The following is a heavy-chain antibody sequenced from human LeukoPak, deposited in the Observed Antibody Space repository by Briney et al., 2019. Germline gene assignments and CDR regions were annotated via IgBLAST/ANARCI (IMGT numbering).Heavy chain of an antibody. CDR3: ASQSSGGFFEDY. Sequence: PGGSRRLSCAASGFTFSSYWMSWVRQAPGKGLECVANIKQDGSEKYYVDSVKGRFTISRDNAKNSLYPQMDSLRAEDTAVYYCASQSSGGFFEDYWGQGTLVTVSS. CDR2: IKQDGSEK. D-gene: IGHD3-3*01. J-gene: IGHJ4*02. CDR1: GFTFSSYW. V-gene: IGHV3-7*01.